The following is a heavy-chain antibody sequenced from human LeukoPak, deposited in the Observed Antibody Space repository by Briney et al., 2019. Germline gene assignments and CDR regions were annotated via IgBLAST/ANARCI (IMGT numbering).Heavy chain of an antibody. CDR2: IIPILGIA. V-gene: IGHV1-69*04. CDR3: ARDPVAGTSED. CDR1: GGTFSSYA. J-gene: IGHJ4*02. Sequence: GASVKVSRKASGGTFSSYAISWVRQAPGQGLEWMGRIIPILGIANYAQKFQGRVTITADKSTGTAYMELSSLRSEDTAVYYCARDPVAGTSEDWGQGTLVTVSS. D-gene: IGHD6-19*01.